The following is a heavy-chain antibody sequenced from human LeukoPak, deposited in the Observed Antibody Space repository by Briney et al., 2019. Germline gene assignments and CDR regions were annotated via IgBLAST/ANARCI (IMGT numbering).Heavy chain of an antibody. CDR1: GFTFDDYG. Sequence: GGSLRLSCAASGFTFDDYGMSWVRQAPGKGLEWVSGINLNGGSTGYADSVKGRFTISRDNAKNSLYLQMNSLRAEDTAVYYCAREKEGYCSRTSCYLDYYYYYMDVWGKGTTVTISS. V-gene: IGHV3-20*04. CDR3: AREKEGYCSRTSCYLDYYYYYMDV. D-gene: IGHD2-2*01. CDR2: INLNGGST. J-gene: IGHJ6*03.